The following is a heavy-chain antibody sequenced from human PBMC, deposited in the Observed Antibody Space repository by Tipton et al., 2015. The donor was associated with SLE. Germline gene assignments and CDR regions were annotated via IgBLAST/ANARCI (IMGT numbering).Heavy chain of an antibody. D-gene: IGHD6-13*01. CDR1: GFTFNIYA. J-gene: IGHJ4*02. V-gene: IGHV3-23*01. Sequence: GSLRLSCAASGFTFNIYAMNWVRQAPGKGLEWVSGISGSGGTTFSADSVKGRFTISRDNSKNTLFLQLSGLTAEDTAIYYCAKGGSSWRNGLDCWGQGTLVTVSS. CDR2: ISGSGGTT. CDR3: AKGGSSWRNGLDC.